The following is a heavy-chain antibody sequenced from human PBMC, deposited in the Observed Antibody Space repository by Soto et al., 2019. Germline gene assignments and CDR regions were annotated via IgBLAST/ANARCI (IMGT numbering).Heavy chain of an antibody. Sequence: QVQLVQSGAEVKKPGSSMKVSCKASGGTFSSYAISWVRQAPGQGLEWMGGIIPIFGTANYAQKFQGRVTITADESTSTAYMELSSLRSEDTAVYYCAREREGGGYCSSTSCYAGLDYWGQGTLVTVSS. CDR1: GGTFSSYA. V-gene: IGHV1-69*01. CDR3: AREREGGGYCSSTSCYAGLDY. D-gene: IGHD2-2*01. CDR2: IIPIFGTA. J-gene: IGHJ4*02.